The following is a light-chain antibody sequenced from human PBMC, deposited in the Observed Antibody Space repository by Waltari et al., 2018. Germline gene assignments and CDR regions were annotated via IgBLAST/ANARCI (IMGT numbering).Light chain of an antibody. Sequence: QSALTQPASVSGSPGQSIPIPCTGTSSDVGGYNYVSWYQQHPGKAPKLMIYEVSDRPSGISNRFSGSKSGNTASLTISGLQAEDEADYYCSSYTSSNTYVFGSGTKVAVL. CDR3: SSYTSSNTYV. V-gene: IGLV2-14*01. J-gene: IGLJ1*01. CDR1: SSDVGGYNY. CDR2: EVS.